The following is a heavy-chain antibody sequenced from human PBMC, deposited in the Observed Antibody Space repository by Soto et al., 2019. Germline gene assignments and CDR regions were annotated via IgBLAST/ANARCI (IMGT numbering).Heavy chain of an antibody. CDR2: ISGSGGTT. V-gene: IGHV3-23*01. D-gene: IGHD5-18*01. CDR1: GFTFSNYA. CDR3: ARSRYSYGSTGDRYDAFDI. J-gene: IGHJ3*02. Sequence: PGGSLRLSCAASGFTFSNYAMSWVRQAPGKGLEWVSAISGSGGTTYNADSVEGRFAISRDNAKNSLYLQMNSLRVEDTAVYYCARSRYSYGSTGDRYDAFDIWAQGTMVTVSS.